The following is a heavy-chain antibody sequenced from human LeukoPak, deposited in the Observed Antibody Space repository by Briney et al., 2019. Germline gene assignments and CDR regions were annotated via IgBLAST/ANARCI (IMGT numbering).Heavy chain of an antibody. J-gene: IGHJ5*02. Sequence: SETLSLTCTVSGGSISSYYWSWIRQPPGKGLEWIGYIYYSGSTNYNPSLKSRVTISVDTSNNQFSLKLSSVTAADTAVYYCARNDVLLWFGELLPPGGWWFDPWGQGTLVTVSS. D-gene: IGHD3-10*01. V-gene: IGHV4-59*01. CDR2: IYYSGST. CDR3: ARNDVLLWFGELLPPGGWWFDP. CDR1: GGSISSYY.